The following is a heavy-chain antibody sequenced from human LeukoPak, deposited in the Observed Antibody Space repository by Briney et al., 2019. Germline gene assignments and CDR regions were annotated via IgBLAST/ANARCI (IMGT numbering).Heavy chain of an antibody. J-gene: IGHJ5*02. D-gene: IGHD1-26*01. CDR2: IYYSGST. CDR3: ARGSSGSYSGVWFDP. V-gene: IGHV4-30-4*01. CDR1: GGSISSGGYY. Sequence: PSQTLSLTCTVSGGSISSGGYYWSWIRQPPGKGLEWIGYIYYSGSTYYNPSLKSRVTISVDTSKNQFSLKLSSVTAADTAVYYCARGSSGSYSGVWFDPWGQGTLVTVSS.